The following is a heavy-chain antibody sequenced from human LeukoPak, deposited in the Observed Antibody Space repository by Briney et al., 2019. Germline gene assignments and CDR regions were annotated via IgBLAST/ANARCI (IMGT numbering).Heavy chain of an antibody. J-gene: IGHJ5*02. CDR1: GGSISSGGYS. CDR2: IYHSGST. V-gene: IGHV4-30-2*01. Sequence: SETLSLTCAVSGGSISSGGYSWSWIRQPPGKGLEWIGYIYHSGSTYYNPSLKSRVTISVDRSKNQFSLKLSSVTAADTAVYYCARRPKDGYDSSGLNWFDPWGQGTLVTVSS. CDR3: ARRPKDGYDSSGLNWFDP. D-gene: IGHD3-22*01.